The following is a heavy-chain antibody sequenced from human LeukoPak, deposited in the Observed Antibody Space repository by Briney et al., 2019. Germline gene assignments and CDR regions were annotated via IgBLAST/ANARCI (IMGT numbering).Heavy chain of an antibody. CDR2: IFYSGST. J-gene: IGHJ4*02. V-gene: IGHV4-39*07. CDR3: ARSSWSLFDY. D-gene: IGHD1-26*01. Sequence: SETLSLTCTVSGGSISTSNYYWGWIRQPPGKGLEWIGNIFYSGSTYYGPSLKSRLTISLDTSRNQFSLKLNSVTAADTAVYYCARSSWSLFDYWGQGTLVTVSS. CDR1: GGSISTSNYY.